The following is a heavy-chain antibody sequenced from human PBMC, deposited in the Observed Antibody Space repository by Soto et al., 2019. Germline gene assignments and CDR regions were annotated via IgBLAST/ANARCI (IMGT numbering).Heavy chain of an antibody. V-gene: IGHV4-34*01. J-gene: IGHJ4*02. CDR2: INHSGST. CDR3: ARAVCTNGVCYFDY. Sequence: SETLSLTCAVYGGSFSGYYWSWIRQPPGKGLEWIGEINHSGSTNYNPSLKSRVTISVDTSKNQFSLKLSSVTAADTAVYYCARAVCTNGVCYFDYWGQGTLVTVSS. D-gene: IGHD2-8*01. CDR1: GGSFSGYY.